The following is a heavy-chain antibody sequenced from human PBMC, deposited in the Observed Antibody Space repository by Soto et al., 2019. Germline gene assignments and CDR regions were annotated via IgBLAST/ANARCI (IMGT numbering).Heavy chain of an antibody. V-gene: IGHV3-73*01. Sequence: PGGSLRLSCAASGFAFGDSAIHWVRQASGKGLEWIGRIRSRGNNYATAYGESVKGRFTLSRDESRNTAYLQINSLRTEDTAVYYCTRHKTSRNWYFDIWGRGTLVTVSS. J-gene: IGHJ2*01. CDR2: IRSRGNNYAT. CDR3: TRHKTSRNWYFDI. CDR1: GFAFGDSA.